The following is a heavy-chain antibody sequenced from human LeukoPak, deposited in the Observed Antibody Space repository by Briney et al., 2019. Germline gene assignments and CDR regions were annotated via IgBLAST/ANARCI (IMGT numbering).Heavy chain of an antibody. J-gene: IGHJ3*02. V-gene: IGHV4-61*02. D-gene: IGHD3-22*01. CDR2: IYTSGST. CDR3: ARLSSGYYYAFDI. Sequence: SETLSLTCTVSGGSISSGSYYWSWIRQPAGKGLEWIGRIYTSGSTNYNPSLKSRVTISVDTSKNQFSLKLSSVTAADTAVYYCARLSSGYYYAFDIWGQGTMVTVSS. CDR1: GGSISSGSYY.